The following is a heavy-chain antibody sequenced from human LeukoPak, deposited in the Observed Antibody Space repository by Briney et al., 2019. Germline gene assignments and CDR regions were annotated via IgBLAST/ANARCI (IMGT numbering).Heavy chain of an antibody. CDR2: INPSGGST. CDR3: ARSIVVVVAATRGFDP. V-gene: IGHV1-46*01. D-gene: IGHD2-15*01. J-gene: IGHJ5*02. CDR1: GYTFTSYY. Sequence: ASVKVSCKASGYTFTSYYMHWVRQAPGQGLEWMGIINPSGGSTSYAQKFQGRVTMTRDTSTSTVYMGLSSLRSEDTAVYYCARSIVVVVAATRGFDPWGQGTLVTVSS.